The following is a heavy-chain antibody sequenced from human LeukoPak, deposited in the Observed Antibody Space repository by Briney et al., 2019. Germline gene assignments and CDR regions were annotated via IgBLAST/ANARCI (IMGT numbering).Heavy chain of an antibody. CDR2: IIGSGGST. CDR3: AKVYSYGPKPNYFDY. V-gene: IGHV3-23*01. D-gene: IGHD5-18*01. J-gene: IGHJ4*02. Sequence: GGSLRLSCAASGFTFNNYAMTWVRQAPGKGLEWVSTIIGSGGSTDYADSVKGRFTISRDNSKNTLYLQMNSLRAEDTAVYYCAKVYSYGPKPNYFDYWAREPWSPSP. CDR1: GFTFNNYA.